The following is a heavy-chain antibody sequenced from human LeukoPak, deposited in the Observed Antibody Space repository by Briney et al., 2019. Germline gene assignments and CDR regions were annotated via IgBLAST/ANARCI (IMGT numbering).Heavy chain of an antibody. D-gene: IGHD4-23*01. V-gene: IGHV4-30-2*01. CDR2: IYHSGST. CDR3: ARGSGTTVVRGLWFIYYFDY. Sequence: SQTLSLTCAVSGGSISSGGYSWSWIRQPPGKGLEWIGYIYHSGSTYYNPSLKSRVTISVDRSKNQFSLKLSSVTAADTAVYYCARGSGTTVVRGLWFIYYFDYWGQGTLVTVSS. CDR1: GGSISSGGYS. J-gene: IGHJ4*02.